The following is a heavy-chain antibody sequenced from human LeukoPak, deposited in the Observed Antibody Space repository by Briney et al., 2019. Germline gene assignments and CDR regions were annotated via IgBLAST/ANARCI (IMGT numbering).Heavy chain of an antibody. CDR1: GFTFSSFG. V-gene: IGHV3-23*01. D-gene: IGHD3-9*01. CDR2: ISCSGGST. Sequence: AGSLSLSCAASGFTFSSFGMSWVRQAPGKGLDWVSAISCSGGSTYHADSVKGRFIISRDNSKNTLYLQVNSLRAEDTAVYYCAKCILTGYYKGYMDVWGKGTPVSISS. J-gene: IGHJ6*03. CDR3: AKCILTGYYKGYMDV.